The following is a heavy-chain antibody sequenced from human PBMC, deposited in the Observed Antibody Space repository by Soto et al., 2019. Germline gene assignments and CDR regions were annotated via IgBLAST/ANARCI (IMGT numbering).Heavy chain of an antibody. CDR3: ARRVLP. CDR1: GGSISSGGYY. J-gene: IGHJ5*02. CDR2: IYYSGST. Sequence: QVQLQESGPGLVKPSQTLSLTCTVSGGSISSGGYYWTWIRQHPGKGPEWIGYIYYSGSTYYNPSRTSRVTISVHTSKNQFALELSSVPAADTAVYYCARRVLPWGPGTLVTVSS. V-gene: IGHV4-31*03.